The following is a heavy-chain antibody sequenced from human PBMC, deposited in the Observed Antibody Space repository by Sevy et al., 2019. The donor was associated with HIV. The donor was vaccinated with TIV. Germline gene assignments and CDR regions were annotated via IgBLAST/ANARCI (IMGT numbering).Heavy chain of an antibody. Sequence: GGSLRLSCAASGFTFSSYWMTWVRQAPGKGLEYVANIKQDGSEKCYVDSVKGRFTISRDNAKNSLFLQMNSLRAEDTAVYYCAMGAGLKWGQGTLVTVSS. D-gene: IGHD6-19*01. CDR1: GFTFSSYW. CDR2: IKQDGSEK. J-gene: IGHJ4*02. CDR3: AMGAGLK. V-gene: IGHV3-7*01.